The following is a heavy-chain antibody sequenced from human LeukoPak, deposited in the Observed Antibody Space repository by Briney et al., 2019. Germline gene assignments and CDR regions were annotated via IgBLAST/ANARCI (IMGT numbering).Heavy chain of an antibody. D-gene: IGHD6-19*01. Sequence: PSETLSLTCAVSGGSISSSNWWSWVRQPPGKGLEWIGEIYHSGSTNYNPSLKSRVTISVDKSKNQFSLKLSSVTAADTAVYYCARDRTRYSSGWYIGGYYYGMDVWGKGTTVTVSS. V-gene: IGHV4-4*02. CDR1: GGSISSSNW. CDR3: ARDRTRYSSGWYIGGYYYGMDV. CDR2: IYHSGST. J-gene: IGHJ6*04.